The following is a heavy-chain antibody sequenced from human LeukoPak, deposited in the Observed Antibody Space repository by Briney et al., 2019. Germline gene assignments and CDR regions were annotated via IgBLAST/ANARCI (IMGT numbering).Heavy chain of an antibody. D-gene: IGHD1-1*01. J-gene: IGHJ4*02. CDR3: ARGRTGTLTDY. V-gene: IGHV1-8*01. CDR1: GYTFTSYS. Sequence: ASVKVSSKASGYTFTSYSINWVRQATGQGLEWMGWMNPNSGGSGPAQKFQGRVTITRNTSISTAYMELSSLRSEDTAVYYCARGRTGTLTDYWGQGTLVTVSS. CDR2: MNPNSGGS.